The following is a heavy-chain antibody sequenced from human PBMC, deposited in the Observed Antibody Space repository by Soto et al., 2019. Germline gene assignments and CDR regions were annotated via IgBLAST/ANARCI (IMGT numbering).Heavy chain of an antibody. D-gene: IGHD6-13*01. CDR2: ISDDGSNK. J-gene: IGHJ4*02. Sequence: QVQLVESGGGVVQPGRSLRLSCAASGFTFSNYALHWVRQAPGKGLEWVAVISDDGSNKYYADSVKGRFTISRDNSKNTLYLQMNSLRAEDTAVYYCARDRFASSWSYFDYWGQGNTVTVSS. CDR3: ARDRFASSWSYFDY. V-gene: IGHV3-30-3*01. CDR1: GFTFSNYA.